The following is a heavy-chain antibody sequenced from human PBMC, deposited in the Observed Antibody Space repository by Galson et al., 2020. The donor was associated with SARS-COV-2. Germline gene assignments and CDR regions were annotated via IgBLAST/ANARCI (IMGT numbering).Heavy chain of an antibody. CDR3: VRWSDGSADY. J-gene: IGHJ4*02. CDR2: SKNRRNSYTT. Sequence: GESLKISCAASGFTLSDHYIDWVRQAPGKGLEWVARSKNRRNSYTTEYAASVNGRFTISRDDSKNSLYLQMNSLKTEDTAVYYCVRWSDGSADYLGQGTLVTVSS. CDR1: GFTLSDHY. D-gene: IGHD2-15*01. V-gene: IGHV3-72*01.